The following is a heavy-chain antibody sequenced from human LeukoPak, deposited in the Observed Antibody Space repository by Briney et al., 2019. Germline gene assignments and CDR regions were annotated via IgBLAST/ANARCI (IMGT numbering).Heavy chain of an antibody. V-gene: IGHV1-69*13. D-gene: IGHD3-10*01. Sequence: ASVKVSCKASGGTFSSYAISWVRQAPGQGLEWMGGIIPIFGTANYAQKFQGRVTITADESTSTAYMELSSLRSEDTAVYYCARSKDYYGSGSNLNWFDPWGQGTLVTVSS. J-gene: IGHJ5*02. CDR3: ARSKDYYGSGSNLNWFDP. CDR1: GGTFSSYA. CDR2: IIPIFGTA.